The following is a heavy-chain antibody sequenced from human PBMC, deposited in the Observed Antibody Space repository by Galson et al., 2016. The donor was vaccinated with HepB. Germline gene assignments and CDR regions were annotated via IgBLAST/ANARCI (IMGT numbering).Heavy chain of an antibody. D-gene: IGHD2-2*02. CDR2: ISRSGDST. Sequence: SLRLSCAASGFTFNNYGMTWVRQAPGKGLEVVSSISRSGDSTDYADSVKGRFIISRDNTKNTLSLQMNSLRAEDTAVYYCVQGNTAPAVWGQGTLVSVS. CDR3: VQGNTAPAV. J-gene: IGHJ4*02. CDR1: GFTFNNYG. V-gene: IGHV3-23*01.